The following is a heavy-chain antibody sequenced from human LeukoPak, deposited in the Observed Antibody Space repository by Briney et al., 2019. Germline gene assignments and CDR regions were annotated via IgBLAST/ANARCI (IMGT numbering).Heavy chain of an antibody. V-gene: IGHV3-23*01. J-gene: IGHJ4*02. CDR1: GFTFSSYA. Sequence: GGSLRLSCAASGFTFSSYAMSWVRQAPGKGLEWVSAISGSGGSTYYADSVKGRFTISRDNSKNTLYLQMNSLRAEDTAVYYCAKEALGGYCSSTSCYDDYWGQGTLVTVSS. CDR2: ISGSGGST. CDR3: AKEALGGYCSSTSCYDDY. D-gene: IGHD2-2*01.